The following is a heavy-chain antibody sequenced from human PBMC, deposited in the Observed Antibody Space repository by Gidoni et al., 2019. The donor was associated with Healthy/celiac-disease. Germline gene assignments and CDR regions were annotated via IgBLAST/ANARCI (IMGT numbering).Heavy chain of an antibody. CDR2: INPNRGGK. Sequence: QVQLVQSGAEVKKPGASVKVSCKASGSTFTGYYMHWVRQAPGQGLAWMGRINPNRGGKNDAQKFQGRVTMTRDTSISTAYMELSRLRSDDTAVYYCARDNEVVVSTDTGWFDPWGQGTLVTVSS. D-gene: IGHD2-15*01. V-gene: IGHV1-2*06. J-gene: IGHJ5*02. CDR3: ARDNEVVVSTDTGWFDP. CDR1: GSTFTGYY.